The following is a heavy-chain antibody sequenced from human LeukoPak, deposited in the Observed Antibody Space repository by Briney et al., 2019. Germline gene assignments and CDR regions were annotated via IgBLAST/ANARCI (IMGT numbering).Heavy chain of an antibody. CDR3: ARDYGYGPGGDAFDI. CDR1: GGSISSYY. Sequence: PSETLSLTCTVSGGSISSYYWSWIRQPAGKGLEWIGRIYTSGSTNYNPSLKSRVTISVDTSKNQFSLKLSSVTAADTAVYHCARDYGYGPGGDAFDIWGQGTMVTVSS. J-gene: IGHJ3*02. CDR2: IYTSGST. D-gene: IGHD5-18*01. V-gene: IGHV4-4*07.